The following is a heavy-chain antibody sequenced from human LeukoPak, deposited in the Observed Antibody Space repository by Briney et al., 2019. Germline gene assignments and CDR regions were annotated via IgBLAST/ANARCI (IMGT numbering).Heavy chain of an antibody. V-gene: IGHV1-18*01. CDR2: INAYNDNM. CDR3: ARDSSSAWYGHLDY. D-gene: IGHD6-19*01. J-gene: IGHJ4*02. Sequence: GASVKVSCKASGYTFTSYGISWVRQAPGQGLEWMAWINAYNDNMNYAPKLQDRVTVTTDTSTSTAYMELRSLRSDDTAVYYCARDSSSAWYGHLDYCGQGTLVTVPS. CDR1: GYTFTSYG.